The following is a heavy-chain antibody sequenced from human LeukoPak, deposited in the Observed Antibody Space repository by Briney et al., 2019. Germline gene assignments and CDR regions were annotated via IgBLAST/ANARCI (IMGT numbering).Heavy chain of an antibody. CDR2: IYYSGST. D-gene: IGHD6-13*01. V-gene: IGHV4-39*01. J-gene: IGHJ4*02. CDR3: ARHGGSYSSSWNDY. Sequence: SETLSLTCTVSGGSISSSSYYWGWIRQPPGKGLEWIGSIYYSGSTYYNPSLKSRVTISVDTSKNQFSLKLSSVTAADTAVYYCARHGGSYSSSWNDYWGEGTLVSVSS. CDR1: GGSISSSSYY.